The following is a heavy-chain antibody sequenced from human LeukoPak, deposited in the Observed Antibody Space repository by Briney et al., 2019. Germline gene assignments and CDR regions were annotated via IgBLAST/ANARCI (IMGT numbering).Heavy chain of an antibody. J-gene: IGHJ4*02. CDR1: NGSIITSSYY. CDR2: IYYRGRT. Sequence: SETLSLTCTVSNGSIITSSYYWGWIRQPPGKGLEWIGSIYYRGRTYYSPSLKIRVTISADTSKNQFSLNLSSVTASDTAVYYCARQKILDDNYDSSGYYVDQWGQGSLVTVSS. CDR3: ARQKILDDNYDSSGYYVDQ. D-gene: IGHD3-22*01. V-gene: IGHV4-39*01.